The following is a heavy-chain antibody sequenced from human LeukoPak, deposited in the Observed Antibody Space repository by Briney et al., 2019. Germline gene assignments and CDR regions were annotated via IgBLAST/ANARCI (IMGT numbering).Heavy chain of an antibody. CDR2: ISGSGGST. Sequence: GGSLRLSCAASGFIFTTYAMNWVRQAPGKGLEWVSAISGSGGSTYYADSVKGRFTISRDNSKYTLYLQMNSLRAEDTAVYYCAKDAELLGATNFGYWGQGTLVTVSS. D-gene: IGHD1-26*01. J-gene: IGHJ4*02. CDR1: GFIFTTYA. CDR3: AKDAELLGATNFGY. V-gene: IGHV3-23*01.